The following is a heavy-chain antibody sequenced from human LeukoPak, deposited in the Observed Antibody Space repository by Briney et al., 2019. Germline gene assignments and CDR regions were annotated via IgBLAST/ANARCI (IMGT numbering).Heavy chain of an antibody. J-gene: IGHJ5*02. V-gene: IGHV1-2*06. CDR2: INXXXGGT. CDR3: ARDWYYYDSSGYYYVDWFDP. D-gene: IGHD3-22*01. Sequence: RINXXXGGTNYAQKFQGRVTMTRDTSISTAYMELSRLRSDDTAVYYCARDWYYYDSSGYYYVDWFDPWGQGTLVTVSS.